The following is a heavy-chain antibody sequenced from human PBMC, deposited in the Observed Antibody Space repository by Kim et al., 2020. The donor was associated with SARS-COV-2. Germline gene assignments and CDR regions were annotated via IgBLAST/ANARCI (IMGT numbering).Heavy chain of an antibody. V-gene: IGHV3-43*01. J-gene: IGHJ3*02. D-gene: IGHD3-16*02. Sequence: VKGRFTISRDNSKNSLYLQMNSLRTEDTALYYCAIVYVWGSYRPDAFDIWGQGTMVTVSS. CDR3: AIVYVWGSYRPDAFDI.